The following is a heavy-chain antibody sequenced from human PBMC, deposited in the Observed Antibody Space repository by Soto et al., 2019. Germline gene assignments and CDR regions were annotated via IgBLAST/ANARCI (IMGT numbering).Heavy chain of an antibody. CDR1: GGSISSSSYY. CDR3: ARQTGATSYYYYYYMDV. Sequence: SETLSLTCTVSGGSISSSSYYWGWIRQPPGKGLEWIGSIYYSGSTYYNPSLKSRVTISVDTSKNQFSLKLRSVTAADTAVYYCARQTGATSYYYYYYMDVWGKGTTVTVSS. V-gene: IGHV4-39*01. D-gene: IGHD5-12*01. J-gene: IGHJ6*03. CDR2: IYYSGST.